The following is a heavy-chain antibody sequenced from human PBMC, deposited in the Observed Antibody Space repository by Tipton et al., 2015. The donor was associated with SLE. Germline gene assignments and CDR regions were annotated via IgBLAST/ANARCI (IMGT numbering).Heavy chain of an antibody. Sequence: TLSLTCTVSGASISSYYWSWFRQPPGKGLEWIGSIYYSGSTYYNPSLKSRVTISVDTSKNQFSLKLSSVTAADTAVYYCARELQQLVAFDIWGQGTMVTVSS. CDR1: GASISSYY. D-gene: IGHD6-6*01. J-gene: IGHJ3*02. V-gene: IGHV4-59*12. CDR2: IYYSGST. CDR3: ARELQQLVAFDI.